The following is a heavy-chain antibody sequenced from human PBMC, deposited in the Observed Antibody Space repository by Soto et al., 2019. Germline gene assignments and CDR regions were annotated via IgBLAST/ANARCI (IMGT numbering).Heavy chain of an antibody. Sequence: PSETLSLTCSVSAGSISSDGFYWNWIRQPPGRGLEWIGYIYHSGGTYSSPSLRSRVTISVDTSKNQFTLKLSSVTAADTAVYFCARDRGGYGVFDYCGQGTLVTVSP. V-gene: IGHV4-31*03. J-gene: IGHJ4*02. CDR2: IYHSGGT. CDR1: AGSISSDGFY. D-gene: IGHD5-12*01. CDR3: ARDRGGYGVFDY.